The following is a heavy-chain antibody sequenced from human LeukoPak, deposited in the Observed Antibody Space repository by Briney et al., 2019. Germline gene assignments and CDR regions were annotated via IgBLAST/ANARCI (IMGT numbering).Heavy chain of an antibody. V-gene: IGHV1-69*04. J-gene: IGHJ4*02. D-gene: IGHD6-19*01. CDR2: IIPILGMA. Sequence: SVKVSCKASGYTFTGYYMHWVRQAPGQGLEWMGRIIPILGMANYAQKFQGRVTITADKSTSTAYMELSSLRSEDTAVYYCARDLIAVAGRDGYWGQGTLVTVSS. CDR1: GYTFTGYY. CDR3: ARDLIAVAGRDGY.